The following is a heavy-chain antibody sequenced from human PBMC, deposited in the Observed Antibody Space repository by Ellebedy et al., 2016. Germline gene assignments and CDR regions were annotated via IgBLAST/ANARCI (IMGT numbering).Heavy chain of an antibody. CDR3: ARADETSDSSGWDNFDY. V-gene: IGHV4-34*01. J-gene: IGHJ4*02. D-gene: IGHD6-19*01. CDR1: GGSISSYY. Sequence: SETLSLTCTVSGGSISSYYWSWIRQPPGKGLEWIGEINHSGSTNYNPSLKSRVTISVDTSKNQFSLKLSSVTAADTAVYYCARADETSDSSGWDNFDYWGQGTLVTVSS. CDR2: INHSGST.